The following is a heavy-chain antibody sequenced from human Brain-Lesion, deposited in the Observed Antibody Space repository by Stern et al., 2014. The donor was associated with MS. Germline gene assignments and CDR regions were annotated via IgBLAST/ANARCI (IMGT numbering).Heavy chain of an antibody. CDR1: GGYVSSTSYA. D-gene: IGHD2-15*01. V-gene: IGHV4-39*01. J-gene: IGHJ5*02. CDR2: IYYSGNT. CDR3: AGEEDIRYCSGGSCTGNWFDP. Sequence: QVQLQESGPGLVKPSETLSLTCTVGGGYVSSTSYAWAWIRQPPGKGLEWIGTIYYSGNTYYSPSLKSRLTISLDTSKNQFSLQRRSVTAADTAVYYCAGEEDIRYCSGGSCTGNWFDPWGQGTLVTVSS.